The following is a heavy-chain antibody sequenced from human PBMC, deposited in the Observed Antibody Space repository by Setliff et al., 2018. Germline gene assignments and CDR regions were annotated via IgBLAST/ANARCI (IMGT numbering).Heavy chain of an antibody. CDR2: INYSGIT. V-gene: IGHV4-39*01. D-gene: IGHD2-15*01. CDR1: GGSVSNSGFF. CDR3: ARLPGYCNGGNCYGYYTFDI. Sequence: TLSLTCTVSGGSVSNSGFFWGWLRQAPGKGLEWIGSINYSGITYYSPSLKSRVIVSVDTSKNQFSLKLSSVTAADTAVYYCARLPGYCNGGNCYGYYTFDIWGQGTMVTVSS. J-gene: IGHJ3*02.